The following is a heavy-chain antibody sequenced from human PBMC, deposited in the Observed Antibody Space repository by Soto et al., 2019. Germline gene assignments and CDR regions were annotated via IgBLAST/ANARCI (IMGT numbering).Heavy chain of an antibody. CDR3: ARGSHCSSTSCQYGYYYYGMDV. CDR1: GGSISSGGYY. Sequence: TSETLSLTCTVSGGSISSGGYYWSWIRQHPGKGLEWIGYIYYSGSTYYNPSLKSRVTISVDTSKNQFSLKLSSVTAADTAVYYCARGSHCSSTSCQYGYYYYGMDVWGQGTKVTVSS. D-gene: IGHD2-2*01. V-gene: IGHV4-31*03. CDR2: IYYSGST. J-gene: IGHJ6*02.